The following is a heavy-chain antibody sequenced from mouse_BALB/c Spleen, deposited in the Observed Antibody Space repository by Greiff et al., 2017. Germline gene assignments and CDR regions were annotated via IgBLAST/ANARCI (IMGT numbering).Heavy chain of an antibody. CDR2: ISDGGSYT. CDR3: ARDQGITTGGVDY. J-gene: IGHJ2*01. V-gene: IGHV5-4*02. CDR1: GFTFSDYY. Sequence: EVQLVESGGGLVKPGGSLKLSCAASGFTFSDYYMYWVRQTPEKRLEWVATISDGGSYTYYPDSVKGRFTISRDNAKNNLYLQMSSLKSEDTAMYYCARDQGITTGGVDYWGQGTTLTVSS. D-gene: IGHD2-4*01.